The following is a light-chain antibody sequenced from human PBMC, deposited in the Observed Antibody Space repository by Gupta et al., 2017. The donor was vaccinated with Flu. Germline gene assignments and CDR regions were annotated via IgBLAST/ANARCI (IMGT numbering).Light chain of an antibody. CDR3: QQRSNWPPDS. J-gene: IGKJ2*03. Sequence: EIVLTQSPATLSLSPGERATLSCRASQSVSSYLAWYQQKPGQAPRLLIYDASNRATGIPARFSGSGSGTDVTLTISSREPEDFAVYYCQQRSNWPPDSFGQGTKLEIK. CDR2: DAS. V-gene: IGKV3-11*01. CDR1: QSVSSY.